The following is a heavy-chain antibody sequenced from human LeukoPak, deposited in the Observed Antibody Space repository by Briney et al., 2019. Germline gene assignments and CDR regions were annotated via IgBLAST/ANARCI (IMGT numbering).Heavy chain of an antibody. D-gene: IGHD3-10*01. V-gene: IGHV3-21*01. Sequence: GGSLRLSCAASGFTFSSYSMNSVPQAPGKGVEWVSFISSSRSYIYYADSVKGRFTISRDNAKNSLYLQMNSLRAEDTAVYYCARSRSSGYYYYYYMDVWGKGTTVTVSS. CDR1: GFTFSSYS. CDR3: ARSRSSGYYYYYYMDV. J-gene: IGHJ6*03. CDR2: ISSSRSYI.